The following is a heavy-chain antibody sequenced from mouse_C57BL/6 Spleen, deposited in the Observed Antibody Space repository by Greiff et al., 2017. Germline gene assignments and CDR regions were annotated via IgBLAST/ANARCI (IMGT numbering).Heavy chain of an antibody. Sequence: EVQLQQSGPELVKPGASVKMSCKASGYTFTDYNMHWVKQSHGKSLEWIGYINPNNGGTSYNQKFKGKATLTVNKSSSTAYMELRSLTSEDLAVDYCARNGIGHYYGSSYAMDYWGQGTSVTVSS. CDR3: ARNGIGHYYGSSYAMDY. J-gene: IGHJ4*01. CDR1: GYTFTDYN. D-gene: IGHD1-1*01. CDR2: INPNNGGT. V-gene: IGHV1-22*01.